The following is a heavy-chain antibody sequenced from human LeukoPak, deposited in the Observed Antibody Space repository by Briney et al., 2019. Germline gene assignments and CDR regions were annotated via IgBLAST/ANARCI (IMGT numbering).Heavy chain of an antibody. V-gene: IGHV4-4*02. CDR2: IYHDGST. Sequence: SETLSLTCAVSGGSISSNNWWIWVRQSPEKGLEWIGEIYHDGSTNYNPSLKSRVTISVDTSKNQFSLKLSSVTAADTAVYYCARHGWDYYDSSGPIDYWGQGTLVTVSS. D-gene: IGHD3-22*01. J-gene: IGHJ4*02. CDR3: ARHGWDYYDSSGPIDY. CDR1: GGSISSNNW.